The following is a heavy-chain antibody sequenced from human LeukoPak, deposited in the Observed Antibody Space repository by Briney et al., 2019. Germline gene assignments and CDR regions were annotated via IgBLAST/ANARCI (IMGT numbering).Heavy chain of an antibody. J-gene: IGHJ4*02. D-gene: IGHD3-10*01. CDR2: ISSSSGTI. Sequence: PGGSLRLSRAASGFTFSSYSMNWVRQAPGKGLEWVSYISSSSGTIYYADSVKGRFTISRDNAKNSLYLQTNSLRDEDTAVYYCATSGSGSYYRPFDYWGQGTLVTVSS. V-gene: IGHV3-48*02. CDR1: GFTFSSYS. CDR3: ATSGSGSYYRPFDY.